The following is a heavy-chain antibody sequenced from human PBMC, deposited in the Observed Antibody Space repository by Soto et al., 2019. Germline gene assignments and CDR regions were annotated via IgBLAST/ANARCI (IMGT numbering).Heavy chain of an antibody. CDR1: GYTLTELS. CDR2: FDPEDGET. J-gene: IGHJ6*02. Sequence: ASVKVSCKVSGYTLTELSMHWVRQAPGKGLEWMGGFDPEDGETIYAQKFQGRVTMTEDTSTDTAYMELSSLRSEDTAVYYCATALTSVTRGAYYYYGMDVWGQGTTVTVSS. CDR3: ATALTSVTRGAYYYYGMDV. V-gene: IGHV1-24*01. D-gene: IGHD4-4*01.